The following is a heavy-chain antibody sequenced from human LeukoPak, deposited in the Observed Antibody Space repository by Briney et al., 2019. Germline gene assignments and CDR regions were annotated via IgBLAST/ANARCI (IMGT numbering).Heavy chain of an antibody. V-gene: IGHV4-59*01. J-gene: IGHJ3*02. CDR2: IYYSRST. D-gene: IGHD3-10*01. CDR1: GGSISSYY. Sequence: KPSETLSLTCTVSGGSISSYYWSWIRQPPGKGLEWIGYIYYSRSTNYNPSLKSRVTISVDTSKNQFSLKLSSVTAADTAVYYCARVPRDYYGSGSQDAFDIWGQGTMVTVSS. CDR3: ARVPRDYYGSGSQDAFDI.